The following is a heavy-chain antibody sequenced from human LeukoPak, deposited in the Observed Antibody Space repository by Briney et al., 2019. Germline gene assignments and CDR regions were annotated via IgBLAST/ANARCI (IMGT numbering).Heavy chain of an antibody. J-gene: IGHJ4*02. CDR1: GYIFTSYW. CDR2: IYPGDSDT. Sequence: GESLKISCKGSGYIFTSYWIVWVRQMPGKGLEWMGIIYPGDSDTRYSPSFQGQVTISAYKSISTAYLQWSSLKASDTAMYFRARHNREYAGDSPLDYWGQGTLVTVSS. V-gene: IGHV5-51*01. D-gene: IGHD4-17*01. CDR3: ARHNREYAGDSPLDY.